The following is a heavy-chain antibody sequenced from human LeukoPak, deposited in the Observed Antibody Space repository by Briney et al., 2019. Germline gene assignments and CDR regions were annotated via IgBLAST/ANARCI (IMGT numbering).Heavy chain of an antibody. J-gene: IGHJ4*02. CDR2: IKQDGSEK. Sequence: TGGSLRLSCAASGFTFSSYWMSWVRQAPGKGLEWVANIKQDGSEKYYVDSVKGRFTISRDNAKNSLYLQMNSLRAEDTAVYYCAKRERSSGSYYFDYWGQGTLVTVSS. CDR3: AKRERSSGSYYFDY. V-gene: IGHV3-7*03. D-gene: IGHD1-26*01. CDR1: GFTFSSYW.